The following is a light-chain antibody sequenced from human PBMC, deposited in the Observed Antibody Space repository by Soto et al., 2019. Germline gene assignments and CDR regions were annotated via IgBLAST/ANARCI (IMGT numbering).Light chain of an antibody. V-gene: IGKV1-5*01. CDR3: QHYYNYN. Sequence: DIQMTQSPSTLSASVGDRVTITCRASQSISTWLAWYQQKPGKAPKLLMYDAYSLERGVPSRFSGSGSGTKFTLTISSLQPDDFATYFCQHYYNYNFGQGTKVDI. CDR1: QSISTW. CDR2: DAY. J-gene: IGKJ1*01.